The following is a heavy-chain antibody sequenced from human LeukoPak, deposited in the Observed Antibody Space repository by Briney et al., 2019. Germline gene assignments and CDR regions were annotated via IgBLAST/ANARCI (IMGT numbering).Heavy chain of an antibody. CDR3: ARGPYYYDSSGYYYYYYYMDV. V-gene: IGHV4-34*01. J-gene: IGHJ6*03. CDR1: GGSFSGYY. D-gene: IGHD3-22*01. CDR2: INHSGST. Sequence: SETLSLTCAVYGGSFSGYYWSWIRQPPGKGLEWIGEINHSGSTNYNPSLKSRVTISVDTSKNQFSLKLSSVTAADTAVYYCARGPYYYDSSGYYYYYYYMDVWGKGPRSPSP.